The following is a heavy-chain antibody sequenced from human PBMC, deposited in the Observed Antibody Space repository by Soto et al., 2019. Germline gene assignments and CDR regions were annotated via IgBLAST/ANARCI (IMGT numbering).Heavy chain of an antibody. CDR3: ARGSSSSGWYQGVSDY. Sequence: SETLSLTCAVYGGSFSGYYWSWIRQPPGKGLEWIGEINHSGSTNYNPSLKSRVTISVDTSKNQFSLKLSSVTAADTAVYYCARGSSSSGWYQGVSDYWGQGTLVTVSS. CDR1: GGSFSGYY. D-gene: IGHD6-19*01. V-gene: IGHV4-34*01. CDR2: INHSGST. J-gene: IGHJ4*02.